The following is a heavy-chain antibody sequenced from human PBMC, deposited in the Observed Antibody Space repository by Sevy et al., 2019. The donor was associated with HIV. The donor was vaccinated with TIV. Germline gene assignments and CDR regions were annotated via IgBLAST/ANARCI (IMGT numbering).Heavy chain of an antibody. V-gene: IGHV3-15*01. CDR3: TTDSKKRGLSALLDY. CDR1: GFTFSNAW. D-gene: IGHD3-10*01. Sequence: GGSPRLSCAASGFTFSNAWMSWVRQAPGKGLEWVGRIKSKTDGGTTDYAAPVKGRFTISRDDSKNPLYLQMNSLKTEYTAIYYRTTDSKKRGLSALLDYCGQGTLVTVSS. CDR2: IKSKTDGGTT. J-gene: IGHJ4*02.